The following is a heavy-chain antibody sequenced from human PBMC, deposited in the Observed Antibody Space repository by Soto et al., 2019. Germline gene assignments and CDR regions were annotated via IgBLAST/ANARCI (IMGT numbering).Heavy chain of an antibody. CDR1: EFTFSSYC. CDR3: ARDTLLWFGELRFMNG. Sequence: PGGSLRLSCAASEFTFSSYCMHWVRQAPGKGLVWVSRINSDGSSTSYAESVKGRFTISRDNAKNTLYLQMNSLRAEDTAVYYCARDTLLWFGELRFMNGWGQGTTVTVSS. J-gene: IGHJ6*02. V-gene: IGHV3-74*01. D-gene: IGHD3-10*01. CDR2: INSDGSST.